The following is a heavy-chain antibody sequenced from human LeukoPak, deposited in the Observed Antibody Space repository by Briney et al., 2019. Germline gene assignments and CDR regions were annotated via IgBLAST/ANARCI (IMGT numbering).Heavy chain of an antibody. J-gene: IGHJ6*02. V-gene: IGHV1-69*04. CDR2: IIPIFGIA. CDR3: ARDWSWFGEISYYYGMDV. Sequence: GASVKVSCKASGGTFSSYAISWVRQAPGQGLEWMGRIIPIFGIANYAQKFQGRATITADKSTSTAYMELSSLRSEDTAVYYCARDWSWFGEISYYYGMDVWGQGTTVTVSS. D-gene: IGHD3-10*01. CDR1: GGTFSSYA.